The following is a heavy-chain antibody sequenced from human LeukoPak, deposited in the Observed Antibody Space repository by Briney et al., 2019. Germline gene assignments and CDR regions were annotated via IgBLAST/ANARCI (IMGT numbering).Heavy chain of an antibody. Sequence: SETLSLTCAVYGGSFSGYYWSWIRQPPGKGLEWIGETNHSGSTNYNPSLKSRVTISVDTSKNQFSLKLSSVTAADTAVYYCARARVLMVYAPYYFDYWGQGTLVTVSS. D-gene: IGHD2-8*01. CDR2: TNHSGST. CDR3: ARARVLMVYAPYYFDY. J-gene: IGHJ4*02. V-gene: IGHV4-34*01. CDR1: GGSFSGYY.